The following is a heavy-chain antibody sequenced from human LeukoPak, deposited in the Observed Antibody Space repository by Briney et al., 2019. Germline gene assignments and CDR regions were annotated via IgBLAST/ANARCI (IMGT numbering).Heavy chain of an antibody. CDR1: GFSFSNYG. D-gene: IGHD1-26*01. Sequence: GGSLRLSCAASGFSFSNYGMNWVRQAPGKGLEWVSYISNTSSRIYYADSVKGRFTISRDNAKNSLYLQMNSLRDEDTAVYYCARNTPGRVYFDYWGQGTLVTVSS. CDR2: ISNTSSRI. J-gene: IGHJ4*02. V-gene: IGHV3-48*02. CDR3: ARNTPGRVYFDY.